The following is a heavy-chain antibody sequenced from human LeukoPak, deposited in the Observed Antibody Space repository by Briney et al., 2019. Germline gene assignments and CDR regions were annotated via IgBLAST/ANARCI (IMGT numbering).Heavy chain of an antibody. CDR2: IYYSGST. J-gene: IGHJ4*02. D-gene: IGHD3-22*01. Sequence: SETLSLTCTVSGGSISSSSYYWGWIRQPPGKGLEWIGSIYYSGSTYYNPSLKSRVTISVDTSKNQFSLKLSSVTAADTAVYYCARDGEGYYYDSSGPYWGQGTLVTVSS. CDR3: ARDGEGYYYDSSGPY. CDR1: GGSISSSSYY. V-gene: IGHV4-39*07.